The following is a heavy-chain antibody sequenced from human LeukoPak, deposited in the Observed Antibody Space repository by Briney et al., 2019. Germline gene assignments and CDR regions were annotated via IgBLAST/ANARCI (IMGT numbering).Heavy chain of an antibody. Sequence: NPSETLSLTCAVYGGSFSGYYWSWIRQPPGKGLEWIGEINHSGSTNYNPSLKSRVTISVDTSKNQFSLKLSSVTAANTAVYYCARGRNDFWSGYSPRYYYGMDVWGQGTTVTVSS. D-gene: IGHD3-3*01. CDR3: ARGRNDFWSGYSPRYYYGMDV. J-gene: IGHJ6*02. CDR2: INHSGST. CDR1: GGSFSGYY. V-gene: IGHV4-34*01.